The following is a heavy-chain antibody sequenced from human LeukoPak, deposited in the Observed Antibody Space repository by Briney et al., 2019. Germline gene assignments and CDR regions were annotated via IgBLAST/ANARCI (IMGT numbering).Heavy chain of an antibody. Sequence: GGSLRLSCAASGFTFSSYSMNWVRQAPGKGLEWVSSISSSSSYIYYADSVKGRFTISRDNAKNSLYLQMNSLRAEDTAVYYCARGTLNIPGEHGAFDYWGQGTLVTVSS. J-gene: IGHJ4*02. D-gene: IGHD1-14*01. CDR3: ARGTLNIPGEHGAFDY. CDR2: ISSSSSYI. CDR1: GFTFSSYS. V-gene: IGHV3-21*01.